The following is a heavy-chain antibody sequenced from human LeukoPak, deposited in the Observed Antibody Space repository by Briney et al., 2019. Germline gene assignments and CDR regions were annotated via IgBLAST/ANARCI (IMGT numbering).Heavy chain of an antibody. J-gene: IGHJ2*01. CDR2: ISYDGSNK. CDR3: ARGRRYCSGGSCYGVGYFDL. CDR1: GFTFSSYA. V-gene: IGHV3-30*04. D-gene: IGHD2-15*01. Sequence: GGSLRLSCAASGFTFSSYAMHWVRQAPGKGLEWVAVISYDGSNKYCADSVKGRFTISRDNSKNTLYLQMNSLRAEDTAVYYCARGRRYCSGGSCYGVGYFDLWGRGTLVTVSS.